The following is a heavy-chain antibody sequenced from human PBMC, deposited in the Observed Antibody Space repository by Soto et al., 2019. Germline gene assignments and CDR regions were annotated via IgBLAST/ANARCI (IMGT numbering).Heavy chain of an antibody. J-gene: IGHJ3*02. V-gene: IGHV3-21*06. D-gene: IGHD2-21*01. Sequence: GESLKISCAASGFTFSRHSMNWVRQAPGKGLEWVSCISGTGTFIYYSDSVKGRFTISRDDAKSSLYLQMNSLTAEDTAVYYCARGSVIDTGDALDIWGPGTMVTVSS. CDR1: GFTFSRHS. CDR3: ARGSVIDTGDALDI. CDR2: ISGTGTFI.